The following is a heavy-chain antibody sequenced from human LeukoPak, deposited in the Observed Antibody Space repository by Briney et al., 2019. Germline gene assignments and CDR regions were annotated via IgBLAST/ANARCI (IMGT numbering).Heavy chain of an antibody. CDR1: GFTVINNY. V-gene: IGHV3-66*02. CDR3: ARGNPSSRH. J-gene: IGHJ4*02. Sequence: GGSLRLSCAASGFTVINNYMYWVRQAPGKGLEWVSMFYSGGATYYIDSVKGRFTISRDNFENTLNLQMNNLRPEDTAVYYCARGNPSSRHWGQGTLVTVSS. CDR2: FYSGGAT. D-gene: IGHD1-14*01.